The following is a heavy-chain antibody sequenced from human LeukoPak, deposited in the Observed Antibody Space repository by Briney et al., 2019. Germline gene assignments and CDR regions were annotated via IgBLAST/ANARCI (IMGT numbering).Heavy chain of an antibody. CDR1: GYNFLDYC. CDR3: GMSGDRVPLQDDVFDV. D-gene: IGHD1-26*01. CDR2: IYPGDSGP. Sequence: GESLKISCKGSGYNFLDYCIGWVRQMPGKGLEWMGIIYPGDSGPTYSPSFQGQVTISVDKSINTAYLQWSSLQASDTAMYYCGMSGDRVPLQDDVFDVWGQGTMVTVST. J-gene: IGHJ3*01. V-gene: IGHV5-51*01.